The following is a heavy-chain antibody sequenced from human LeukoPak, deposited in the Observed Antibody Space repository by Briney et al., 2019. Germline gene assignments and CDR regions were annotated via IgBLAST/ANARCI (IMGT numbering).Heavy chain of an antibody. Sequence: ASVKVSCKVSGYTLTELSMHWVRQAPGKGLEWMGGFDPEDGETIYAQKFQGRVTMTRDTSTSTVYMELSSLRSEDTAVYYCARGGDSSGWFDYWGQGTLVTVSS. D-gene: IGHD6-19*01. CDR2: FDPEDGET. CDR3: ARGGDSSGWFDY. V-gene: IGHV1-24*01. CDR1: GYTLTELS. J-gene: IGHJ4*02.